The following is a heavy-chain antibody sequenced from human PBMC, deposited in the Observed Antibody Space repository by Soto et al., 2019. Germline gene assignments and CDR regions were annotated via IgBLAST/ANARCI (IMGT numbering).Heavy chain of an antibody. Sequence: QVQLVQSGTEVKKPGASVKISCKASGYTFSKYYLHWVRQAPGQGLEWMGVINPSGGSTSYAQKFQDRVSMSRDTSTSTFYMELSSLTSEDKAVYYCARDFELRGTICGGVIWWMYNWLDAWGQGTLVTVSS. J-gene: IGHJ5*02. D-gene: IGHD3-3*01. CDR2: INPSGGST. CDR1: GYTFSKYY. CDR3: ARDFELRGTICGGVIWWMYNWLDA. V-gene: IGHV1-46*03.